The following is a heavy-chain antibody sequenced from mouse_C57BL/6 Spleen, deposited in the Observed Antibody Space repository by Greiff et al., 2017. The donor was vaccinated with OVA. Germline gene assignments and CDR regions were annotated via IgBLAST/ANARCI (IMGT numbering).Heavy chain of an antibody. CDR2: ISYDGSN. V-gene: IGHV3-6*01. CDR3: ASDSSGFFAY. CDR1: GYSITSGYY. D-gene: IGHD3-2*02. Sequence: EVKLQESGPGLVKPSQSLSLTCSVTGYSITSGYYWNWIRQFPGNKLEWLGYISYDGSNNYNPSLKNRISITRDTSKNQCFLKLNSVTTEDTATYYCASDSSGFFAYWGQGTLVTVSA. J-gene: IGHJ3*01.